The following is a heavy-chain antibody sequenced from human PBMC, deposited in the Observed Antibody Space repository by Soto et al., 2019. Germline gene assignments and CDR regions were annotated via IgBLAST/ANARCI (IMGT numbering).Heavy chain of an antibody. D-gene: IGHD6-6*01. CDR3: AKDIEYSSRYYYGMDV. Sequence: GGSPRLSCAASGFTFSSYGMHWVRQAPGKGLEWVAVISYDGSNKYYADSVKGRFTISRDNSKNTLYLQMNSLRAEDTAVYYCAKDIEYSSRYYYGMDVWGQGTTVTVSS. V-gene: IGHV3-30*18. CDR1: GFTFSSYG. J-gene: IGHJ6*02. CDR2: ISYDGSNK.